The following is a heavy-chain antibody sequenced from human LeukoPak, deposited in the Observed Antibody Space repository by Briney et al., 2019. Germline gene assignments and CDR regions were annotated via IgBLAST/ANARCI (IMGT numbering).Heavy chain of an antibody. CDR2: TYYRSKWYN. CDR1: GDSVSSNSAA. V-gene: IGHV6-1*01. CDR3: ARVKVMYYGSGGFDY. Sequence: SQTLSLTCAISGDSVSSNSAAWNWIRQSPSRGLEWLGRTYYRSKWYNDYAVSVKSRITINPDTSNNQFSLQLNSVTPEDTAVYYGARVKVMYYGSGGFDYWGQGTLVTVSS. D-gene: IGHD3-10*01. J-gene: IGHJ4*02.